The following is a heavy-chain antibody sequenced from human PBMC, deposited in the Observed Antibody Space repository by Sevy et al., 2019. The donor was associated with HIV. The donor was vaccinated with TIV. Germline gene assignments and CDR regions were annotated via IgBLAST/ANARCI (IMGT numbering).Heavy chain of an antibody. D-gene: IGHD4-17*01. CDR1: GGTFSSFA. J-gene: IGHJ4*02. CDR2: IIPILGIE. CDR3: ARDNYGAFLGLFNL. Sequence: ASVKVSCKASGGTFSSFAINWVRQAPGQGLEWMGGIIPILGIENYAQKFQGRVTITANKSANIDYMELSSLRSEDTAVYYCARDNYGAFLGLFNLWGRGTLVTVSS. V-gene: IGHV1-69*10.